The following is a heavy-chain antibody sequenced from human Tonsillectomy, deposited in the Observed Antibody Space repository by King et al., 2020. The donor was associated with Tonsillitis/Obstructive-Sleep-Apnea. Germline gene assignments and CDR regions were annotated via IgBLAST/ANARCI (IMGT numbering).Heavy chain of an antibody. CDR1: GFNFRSYW. Sequence: VQLVESGGGLVQPGGSLRLSCAASGFNFRSYWMSWVRQAPGKGLEWVANRKHNGGEKYYVDSVKGRFTISRDNAKSSLYLHMNSLRAEDTAVYYCARDHVQDFWGQGTLVTVSS. CDR2: RKHNGGEK. J-gene: IGHJ4*02. V-gene: IGHV3-7*04. CDR3: ARDHVQDF.